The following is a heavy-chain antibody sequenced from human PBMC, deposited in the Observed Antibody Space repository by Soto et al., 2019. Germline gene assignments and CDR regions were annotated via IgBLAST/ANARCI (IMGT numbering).Heavy chain of an antibody. V-gene: IGHV1-69*01. Sequence: QVQLVQSGAEVKKPGSSVKVSCKASGGAFSSYSINWVRQAPGQGLEWMGEIIPIFGTANYAQKFQGRVTITADESTSTAYMELSSLRSEDTAVYYCARDGGRHSGGIDYWGQGTLVTISS. J-gene: IGHJ4*02. CDR2: IIPIFGTA. CDR1: GGAFSSYS. CDR3: ARDGGRHSGGIDY. D-gene: IGHD1-26*01.